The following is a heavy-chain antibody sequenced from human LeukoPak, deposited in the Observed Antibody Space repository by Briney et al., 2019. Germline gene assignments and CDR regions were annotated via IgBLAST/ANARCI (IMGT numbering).Heavy chain of an antibody. CDR1: GGTFSSYA. Sequence: SVKVSCKASGGTFSSYAISWVRQAPGQGLEWMGGIIPILGIANYAQKFQGRVTITADKSTSTAYMELSSLRSEDTAVYYCARGPPNYGDYEGSAFDIWGQGTMVTVSP. J-gene: IGHJ3*02. CDR2: IIPILGIA. CDR3: ARGPPNYGDYEGSAFDI. D-gene: IGHD4-17*01. V-gene: IGHV1-69*10.